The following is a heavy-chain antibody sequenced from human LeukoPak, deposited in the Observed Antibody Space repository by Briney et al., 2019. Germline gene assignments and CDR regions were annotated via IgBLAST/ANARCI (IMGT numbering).Heavy chain of an antibody. J-gene: IGHJ3*02. D-gene: IGHD3-10*01. Sequence: PSETLSLTCAVYGGSFSGYYWSWIRQPPGKGLEWIGEINHSGSTNYNPSLKSRVTISVDTSKNQFSLKLSSVTAADTAVYYCAREQTYYYGSGRYDAFDIWGQGTMVTVSS. V-gene: IGHV4-34*01. CDR2: INHSGST. CDR1: GGSFSGYY. CDR3: AREQTYYYGSGRYDAFDI.